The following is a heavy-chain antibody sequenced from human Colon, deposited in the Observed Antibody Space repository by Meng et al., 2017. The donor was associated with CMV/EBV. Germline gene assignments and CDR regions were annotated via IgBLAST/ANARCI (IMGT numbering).Heavy chain of an antibody. CDR3: ARGRRVYYYYGMDV. J-gene: IGHJ6*02. CDR1: GGSFSGYY. Sequence: SETLSLTCAVYGGSFSGYYWSWIRQPPGKGLEWIGEINHSGSTNYNPSLKSRVTISVDTSKNQFSLKLSSVTAADTAVYYCARGRRVYYYYGMDVWGQGTTVTVSS. CDR2: INHSGST. V-gene: IGHV4-34*01. D-gene: IGHD1-14*01.